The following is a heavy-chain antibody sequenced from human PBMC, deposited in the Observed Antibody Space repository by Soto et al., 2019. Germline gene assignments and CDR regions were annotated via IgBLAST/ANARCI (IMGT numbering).Heavy chain of an antibody. D-gene: IGHD3-3*02. CDR3: ASPKIAFYNWFDP. V-gene: IGHV4-39*01. J-gene: IGHJ5*02. Sequence: SETLSLTCNVSGYSITSHSHYWGWIRQPPGKGLEWIGSIYYSGSTYYNPSLKSRVTISVDTSKNQFSLKLSSVTAADTAVYYCASPKIAFYNWFDPWGQGTLVTVSS. CDR1: GYSITSHSHY. CDR2: IYYSGST.